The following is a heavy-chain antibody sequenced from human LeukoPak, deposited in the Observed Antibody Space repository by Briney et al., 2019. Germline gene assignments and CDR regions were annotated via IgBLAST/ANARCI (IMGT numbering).Heavy chain of an antibody. D-gene: IGHD3-10*01. CDR3: ARVFLRGSGSYYC. Sequence: GASVKVSCKASGYTFTVYYMHWVRQAPGQGLEWMGWINPNSGGTNYAQKFQGRVTMTRDTSISTAYMELSRLRSDDTAVYYCARVFLRGSGSYYCWGQGTTVTVSS. J-gene: IGHJ6*02. CDR2: INPNSGGT. CDR1: GYTFTVYY. V-gene: IGHV1-2*02.